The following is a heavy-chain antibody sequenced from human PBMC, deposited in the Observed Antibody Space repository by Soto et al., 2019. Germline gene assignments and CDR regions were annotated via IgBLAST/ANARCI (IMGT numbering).Heavy chain of an antibody. D-gene: IGHD3-10*01. CDR3: ARVVRGVVNWFHP. Sequence: HLVQSGPEVKKPGASITVSCKTSGDTFTNFGLSWVRQAPGQGLEWMGWIATYNSNRNYAQKCQGRLTLTTDTSTSTAYMELKSLGFDDTAVYYCARVVRGVVNWFHPWGQGTLVTVSS. V-gene: IGHV1-18*01. CDR2: IATYNSNR. CDR1: GDTFTNFG. J-gene: IGHJ5*02.